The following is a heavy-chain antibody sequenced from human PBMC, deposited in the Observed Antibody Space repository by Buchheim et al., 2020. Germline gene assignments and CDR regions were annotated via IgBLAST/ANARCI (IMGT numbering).Heavy chain of an antibody. CDR1: GGSLSNYY. Sequence: QVQLQQWGAGLLRPSETLSLTCAVYGGSLSNYYWNWIRQPPGKGLEWIGYIYYSGSTYYNPSLKSRVTISVDTSKNQFSLKLSSVTAADTAVYYCARDVQYQLLSGYYYYGMDVWGQGTT. CDR2: IYYSGST. D-gene: IGHD2-2*01. J-gene: IGHJ6*02. V-gene: IGHV4-34*01. CDR3: ARDVQYQLLSGYYYYGMDV.